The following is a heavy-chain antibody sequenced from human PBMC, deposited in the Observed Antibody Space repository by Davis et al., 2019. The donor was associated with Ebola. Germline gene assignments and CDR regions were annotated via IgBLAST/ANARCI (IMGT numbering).Heavy chain of an antibody. Sequence: PGGSLRLSCAASGFTFSSYAMSWVRQAPGKGLEWVSAISGSGGSTYYADSVKGRFTISRDNSKNTLYLQMNSLRAEDTAVYYCLRWWVPAARYYYYYYGMDVWGQGTTVTVSS. CDR2: ISGSGGST. D-gene: IGHD2-2*01. J-gene: IGHJ6*02. CDR3: LRWWVPAARYYYYYYGMDV. CDR1: GFTFSSYA. V-gene: IGHV3-23*01.